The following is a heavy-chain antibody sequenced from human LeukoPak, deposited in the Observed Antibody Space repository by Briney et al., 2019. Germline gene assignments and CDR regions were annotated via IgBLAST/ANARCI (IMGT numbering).Heavy chain of an antibody. J-gene: IGHJ2*01. CDR2: IYSSGST. D-gene: IGHD2-2*01. Sequence: SETLSLTCTVSGGSISSSSYYWGWIRQPPGKGLEWIGSIYSSGSTNYNPSLKSRVTMSVDTSKNQFSLKLSSVTAADTAVYYCARGQYHLLYWYFDLWGRGTLVTVSS. CDR3: ARGQYHLLYWYFDL. CDR1: GGSISSSSYY. V-gene: IGHV4-39*07.